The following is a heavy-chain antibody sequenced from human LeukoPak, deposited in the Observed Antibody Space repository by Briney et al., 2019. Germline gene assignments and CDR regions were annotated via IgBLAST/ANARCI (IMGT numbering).Heavy chain of an antibody. CDR1: SGSFSGYY. CDR2: INHSGFT. J-gene: IGHJ4*02. Sequence: SETLSLTCAIYSGSFSGYYWNWIRQPPGKGLEWIGEINHSGFTSYNPSLNSRVTMSVDTSKNQFSLNLTSVTAADTAVYYCAASGWTPGLDYWGQGTPVTVSS. V-gene: IGHV4-34*01. CDR3: AASGWTPGLDY. D-gene: IGHD6-19*01.